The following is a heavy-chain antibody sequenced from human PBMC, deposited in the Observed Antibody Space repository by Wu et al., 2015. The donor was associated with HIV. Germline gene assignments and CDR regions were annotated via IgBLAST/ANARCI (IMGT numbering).Heavy chain of an antibody. CDR2: IIPIFGTA. D-gene: IGHD6-13*01. CDR3: ARDFYSSSWPTPYGMDV. CDR1: RHSAAML. J-gene: IGHJ6*02. Sequence: VKVSCRLLRHSAAMLSAGCDRPLDEGLEWMGRIIPIFGTANYAQKFQGRVTITADESTSTAYMELSSLRSEDTAVYYCARDFYSSSWPTPYGMDVWGQGTTVTVSS. V-gene: IGHV1-69*15.